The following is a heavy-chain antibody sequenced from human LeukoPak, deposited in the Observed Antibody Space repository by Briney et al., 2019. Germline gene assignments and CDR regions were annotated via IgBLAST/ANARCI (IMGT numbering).Heavy chain of an antibody. CDR3: ARVNDILTGYYLGGAFDP. V-gene: IGHV3-74*01. CDR2: INSDGSSI. J-gene: IGHJ5*02. CDR1: GFTFSSYW. D-gene: IGHD3-9*01. Sequence: PGGSLRLSCVVSGFTFSSYWMHCVRQAPGKGLVWVSRINSDGSSIRYADSVKGRFTISRDNAKNTLYLQMNSLRAEDTAVYYCARVNDILTGYYLGGAFDPWGQGTLVTVSS.